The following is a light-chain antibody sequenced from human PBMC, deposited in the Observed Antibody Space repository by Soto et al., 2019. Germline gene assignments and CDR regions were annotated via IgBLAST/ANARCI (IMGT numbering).Light chain of an antibody. V-gene: IGLV2-14*01. CDR3: NSYTSSNTYV. J-gene: IGLJ1*01. CDR1: SSDVGAHNF. Sequence: LTQPASVSGSPGQAITISCSGSSSDVGAHNFVSWYQHHPGKAPKLMIYEVSNRPSGVSNRFSRSKSGNTASLTISGLQAEDEADYYCNSYTSSNTYVFGSGTKATVL. CDR2: EVS.